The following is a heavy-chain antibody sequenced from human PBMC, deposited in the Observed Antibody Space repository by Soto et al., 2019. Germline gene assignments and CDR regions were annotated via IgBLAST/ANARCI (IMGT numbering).Heavy chain of an antibody. V-gene: IGHV3-23*01. Sequence: SLRLSCAASGFTFSSYAMSWVRQAPGKGLEWVSAISGSGGSTYYADSVKGRFTISRDNSKNTLYLQMNSLRAEDTAVYYCAKSVSLYYYYYVMDVWGQGTTVTVSS. J-gene: IGHJ6*02. CDR2: ISGSGGST. CDR3: AKSVSLYYYYYVMDV. CDR1: GFTFSSYA.